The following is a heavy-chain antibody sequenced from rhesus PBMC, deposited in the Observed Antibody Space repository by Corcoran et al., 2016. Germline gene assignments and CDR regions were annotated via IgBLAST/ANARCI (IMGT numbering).Heavy chain of an antibody. CDR2: INPSNGTT. CDR1: GYTFTSYS. V-gene: IGHV1-200*01. D-gene: IGHD4-23*01. CDR3: ARGYSNYAFDS. Sequence: QVQLVQSGAEVKKPGASVKPPCKASGYTFTSYSINWVRQAPGQGIEWMGWINPSNGTTGYAQKFQGRVTMTRDTSTSTAYMELSSLRSEDTAVYYCARGYSNYAFDSWGQGVLVTVSS. J-gene: IGHJ4*01.